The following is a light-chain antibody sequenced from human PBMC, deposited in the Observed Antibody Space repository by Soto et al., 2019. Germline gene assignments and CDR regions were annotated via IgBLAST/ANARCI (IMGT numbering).Light chain of an antibody. Sequence: QSVLTQPPSASSTPGQTVTISCSGSNSNIGSNTVNWYQQLPGAAPKLLIYSNNQRPSGVPDRFSGSKSGTSASLAITGLQSEDEADYYCAGWDDSLNGVVFGGGTKLTVL. CDR2: SNN. CDR1: NSNIGSNT. J-gene: IGLJ2*01. V-gene: IGLV1-44*01. CDR3: AGWDDSLNGVV.